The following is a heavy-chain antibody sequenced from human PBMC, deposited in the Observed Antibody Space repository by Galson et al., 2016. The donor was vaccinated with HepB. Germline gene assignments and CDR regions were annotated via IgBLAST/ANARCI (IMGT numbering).Heavy chain of an antibody. CDR2: IYSGGST. J-gene: IGHJ4*02. Sequence: SLRLSCAASGFSVSNNYMTWVRQAPGKGLEWVSLIYSGGSTYYADSVKGRFTISRDSSKNTLSLQMNSLRAEDTAVYYCASTGLSMMRLSLNSWGQGTLVTVSS. CDR3: ASTGLSMMRLSLNS. V-gene: IGHV3-53*05. CDR1: GFSVSNNY. D-gene: IGHD2/OR15-2a*01.